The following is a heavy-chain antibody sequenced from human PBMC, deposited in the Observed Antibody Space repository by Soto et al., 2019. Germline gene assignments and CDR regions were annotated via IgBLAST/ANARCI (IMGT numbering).Heavy chain of an antibody. Sequence: GGSLRLSCAASGFTFSSYAMSWVRQAPGKGLEWVSAISGSGGSTYYADSVKGRFTISRDNSKNTLYLQMNSLRAEDTAVYYCAVFVGATTSFDYWGQGTLVTVSS. V-gene: IGHV3-23*01. CDR2: ISGSGGST. D-gene: IGHD5-12*01. J-gene: IGHJ4*02. CDR3: AVFVGATTSFDY. CDR1: GFTFSSYA.